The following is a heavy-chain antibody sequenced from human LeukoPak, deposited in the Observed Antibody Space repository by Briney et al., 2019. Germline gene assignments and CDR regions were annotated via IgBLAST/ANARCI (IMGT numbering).Heavy chain of an antibody. Sequence: GGSLRLSCAASGFMFRSFEMYWVRQAPGKGLEWIAYISSGATTMYYADSVKGRFTISRDDAKNPLFLQMNSLRAEDTAVYYCALLAVASDFDYWGQGALVTVSS. CDR3: ALLAVASDFDY. D-gene: IGHD6-19*01. J-gene: IGHJ4*02. CDR1: GFMFRSFE. CDR2: ISSGATTM. V-gene: IGHV3-48*03.